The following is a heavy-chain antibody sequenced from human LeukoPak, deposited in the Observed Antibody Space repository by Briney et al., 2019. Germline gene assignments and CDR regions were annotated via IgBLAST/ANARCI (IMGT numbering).Heavy chain of an antibody. CDR2: IRSSSNTI. D-gene: IGHD3-22*01. J-gene: IGHJ3*02. Sequence: PGGCLTLSCAASGFILSSYSMNWVRQAAAKGREWVSYIRSSSNTIYNAESVKCPFTNTRDNAKNSLYLKMNSLRAEDTAVYYCARGGDYYDNSGYYPWAFDIWGQGAIVTVSS. CDR3: ARGGDYYDNSGYYPWAFDI. V-gene: IGHV3-48*04. CDR1: GFILSSYS.